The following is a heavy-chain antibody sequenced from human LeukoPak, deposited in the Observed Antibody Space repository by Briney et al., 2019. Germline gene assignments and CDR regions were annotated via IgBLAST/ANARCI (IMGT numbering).Heavy chain of an antibody. CDR1: GGTFSSYA. V-gene: IGHV1-69*13. Sequence: SVKVSCKASGGTFSSYAISWVRQAPGQGLEWMGGIIPIFGTANYAQKFQGRVTITADESTSTPYMELSSLRSEDTAVYYCARGRVAATRLATLNWFDPWGQGTLVTVSS. D-gene: IGHD2-15*01. CDR2: IIPIFGTA. CDR3: ARGRVAATRLATLNWFDP. J-gene: IGHJ5*02.